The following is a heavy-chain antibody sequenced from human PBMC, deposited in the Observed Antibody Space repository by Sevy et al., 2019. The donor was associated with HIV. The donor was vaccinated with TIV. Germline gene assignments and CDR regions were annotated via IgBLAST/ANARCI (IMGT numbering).Heavy chain of an antibody. CDR2: ISSSSSTI. D-gene: IGHD6-6*01. CDR3: ARVTGFSSSSGEYYYYGMDV. V-gene: IGHV3-48*01. CDR1: GFTFSSYS. J-gene: IGHJ6*02. Sequence: GGSLRLSCAASGFTFSSYSMNWVRQAPGKGLEWVSYISSSSSTIYYADSVKGRFTISRDNAKNSLYLQMNSLRAEDTAVYYCARVTGFSSSSGEYYYYGMDVWGQGTTVTVSS.